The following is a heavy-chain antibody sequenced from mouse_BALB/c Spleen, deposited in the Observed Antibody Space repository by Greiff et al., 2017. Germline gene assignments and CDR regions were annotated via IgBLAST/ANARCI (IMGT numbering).Heavy chain of an antibody. CDR3: ARGSTMITSYAMDY. V-gene: IGHV2-6-7*01. CDR1: GFSLTGYG. CDR2: IWGDGST. J-gene: IGHJ4*01. Sequence: VQRVESGPGLVAPSQSLSITCTVSGFSLTGYGVNWVRQPPGKGLEWLGMIWGDGSTDYNSALKSRLSISKDNSKSQVFLKMNSLQTDDTARYNCARGSTMITSYAMDYWGQGTSVTVSS. D-gene: IGHD2-4*01.